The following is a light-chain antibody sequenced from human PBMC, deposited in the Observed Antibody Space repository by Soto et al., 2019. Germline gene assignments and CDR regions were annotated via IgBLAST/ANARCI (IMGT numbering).Light chain of an antibody. CDR1: SSDVGGYNY. CDR3: SSYTISSTLVV. Sequence: QSALTQPASVSGSPRQSITISCTGTSSDVGGYNYVSWYQQHPGKAPKLMIYEVSNRPSGVSNRFSGSKSGNTASLTISGLQAEDEADYYCSSYTISSTLVVFGGGTKLTVL. CDR2: EVS. V-gene: IGLV2-14*01. J-gene: IGLJ2*01.